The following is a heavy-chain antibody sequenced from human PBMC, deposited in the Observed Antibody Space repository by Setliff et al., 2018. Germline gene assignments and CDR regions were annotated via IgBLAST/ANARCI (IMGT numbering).Heavy chain of an antibody. V-gene: IGHV4-4*02. D-gene: IGHD3-10*01. Sequence: ETLSLTCSVSGASIRSNNWWNWVRQPPGKGLEWIGDIYQSGTTNYNPSLKSRVTISADTSKNQFSLKLKSVTAADTAVYYCARAPGRNIRGDYWGQGALVTVSS. CDR3: ARAPGRNIRGDY. J-gene: IGHJ4*02. CDR2: IYQSGTT. CDR1: GASIRSNNW.